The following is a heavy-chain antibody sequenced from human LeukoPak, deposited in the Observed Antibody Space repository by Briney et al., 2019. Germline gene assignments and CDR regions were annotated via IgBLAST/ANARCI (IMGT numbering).Heavy chain of an antibody. CDR1: GFTFGDYA. J-gene: IGHJ2*01. D-gene: IGHD2/OR15-2a*01. CDR2: IRSKAYGGTT. CDR3: ARGSPSYAQWHFDL. Sequence: PGRSLRLSCTASGFTFGDYAMSWVRQAPGKGLEWVGFIRSKAYGGTTEYAASVKGRFTISRDDSKSTAYLQMNSLKTEDTAVYYCARGSPSYAQWHFDLWGRGTLVTVSS. V-gene: IGHV3-49*04.